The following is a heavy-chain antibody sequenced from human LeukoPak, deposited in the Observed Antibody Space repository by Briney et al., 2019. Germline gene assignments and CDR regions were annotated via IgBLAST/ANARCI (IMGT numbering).Heavy chain of an antibody. J-gene: IGHJ4*02. Sequence: ASVKVSCKAPGYTFTTYGISWVRQAPGQGLEWMGWISAYNGNTNYAQKLRGRVTMTTDTSTSTAYMELRNLRSDDTAVYYCARRYGGYPNKFDYWGQGTLVTVSS. D-gene: IGHD5-12*01. V-gene: IGHV1-18*04. CDR3: ARRYGGYPNKFDY. CDR2: ISAYNGNT. CDR1: GYTFTTYG.